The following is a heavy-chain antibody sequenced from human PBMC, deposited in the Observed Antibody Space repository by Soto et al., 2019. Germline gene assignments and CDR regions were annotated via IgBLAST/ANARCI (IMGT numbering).Heavy chain of an antibody. CDR2: IIPIFGTA. D-gene: IGHD4-4*01. J-gene: IGHJ5*02. Sequence: SVKVSCKASGGTFSSYAISWVRQAPGQGLEWMGGIIPIFGTANYTQKFQGRVTITADESTSTAYMELSSLRSEDTAVYYCARDRSGSNYAFDPWGQGTQVTVSS. V-gene: IGHV1-69*13. CDR3: ARDRSGSNYAFDP. CDR1: GGTFSSYA.